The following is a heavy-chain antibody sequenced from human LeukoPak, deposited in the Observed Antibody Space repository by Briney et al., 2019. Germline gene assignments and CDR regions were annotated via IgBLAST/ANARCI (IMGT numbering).Heavy chain of an antibody. CDR3: AAPYYYGSGSYYNESRYYYGMDV. Sequence: ASVKVSCKASGYTFTSNYIHWVRQAPGQGLEWMGMIYPRDGSTNYAQKFQERVTITRGMSTSTAYMELSSLRSEDTAVYYCAAPYYYGSGSYYNESRYYYGMDVWGQGTTVTVSS. V-gene: IGHV1-46*01. CDR1: GYTFTSNY. J-gene: IGHJ6*02. D-gene: IGHD3-10*01. CDR2: IYPRDGST.